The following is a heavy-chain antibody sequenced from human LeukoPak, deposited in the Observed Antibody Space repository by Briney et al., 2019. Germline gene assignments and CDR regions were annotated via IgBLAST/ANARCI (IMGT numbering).Heavy chain of an antibody. CDR1: GFTFSSYA. D-gene: IGHD1-26*01. CDR3: LRSPELPRVLYHN. V-gene: IGHV3-30-3*01. J-gene: IGHJ4*02. CDR2: ISYDGSNK. Sequence: PGGSLRLSCAASGFTFSSYAMHWVRQAPGKGLEWVAVISYDGSNKYYADSVKGRFTISRDNFKNTLYLQMNSLRAEDTAVYYCLRSPELPRVLYHNGGKEPRVTVSS.